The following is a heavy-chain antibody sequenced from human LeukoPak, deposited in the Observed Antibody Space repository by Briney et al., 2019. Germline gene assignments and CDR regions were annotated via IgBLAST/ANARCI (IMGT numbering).Heavy chain of an antibody. V-gene: IGHV3-23*01. CDR2: ISGSDGST. CDR1: GFTFSSYA. J-gene: IGHJ4*02. CDR3: ARGGATTYYDFWSGQSSTSYYFDY. D-gene: IGHD3-3*01. Sequence: GGSLRLSCAASGFTFSSYAMSWVRQAPGKGLEWVSGISGSDGSTNYADSVKGRFTISRENSKNSLYLQMNSLRAEDTAVYYCARGGATTYYDFWSGQSSTSYYFDYWGQGTLVTVSS.